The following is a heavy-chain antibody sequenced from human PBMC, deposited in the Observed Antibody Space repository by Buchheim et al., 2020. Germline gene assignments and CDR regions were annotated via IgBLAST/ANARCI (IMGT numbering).Heavy chain of an antibody. CDR3: ARGRRSSSWAPGYYYYYGMDV. CDR1: GFTFSSYS. CDR2: ISSSSSYI. J-gene: IGHJ6*02. Sequence: EVQLVESGGGLVKPGGSLRLSCAASGFTFSSYSMNWVRQAPGKGLEWVSPISSSSSYIYYADSVKGRFTISRDNAKNSLYLQMNSLRAEDTAVYYCARGRRSSSWAPGYYYYYGMDVWGQGTT. D-gene: IGHD6-13*01. V-gene: IGHV3-21*01.